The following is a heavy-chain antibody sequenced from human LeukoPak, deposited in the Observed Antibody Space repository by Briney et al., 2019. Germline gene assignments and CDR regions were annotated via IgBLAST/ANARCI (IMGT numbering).Heavy chain of an antibody. CDR2: ISAYNGNT. Sequence: ASVKVSCKASGYTFTTYGITWVRQAPGQGLEWMGWISAYNGNTNYAQNLQGRITMTTDTSTSTAYMELRSLRSDDTAVYYCARAPRAQWLLRGRESDCWGQGTPVTVSS. CDR1: GYTFTTYG. V-gene: IGHV1-18*01. J-gene: IGHJ4*02. CDR3: ARAPRAQWLLRGRESDC. D-gene: IGHD6-19*01.